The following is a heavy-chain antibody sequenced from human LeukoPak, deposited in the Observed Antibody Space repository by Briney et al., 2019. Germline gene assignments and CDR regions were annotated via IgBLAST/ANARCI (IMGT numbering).Heavy chain of an antibody. J-gene: IGHJ4*02. CDR2: IYNSGST. V-gene: IGHV4-39*01. D-gene: IGHD3-10*01. CDR3: ARHAYYGSKDFDY. CDR1: GDSISSSSYY. Sequence: SETLSLTCIVSGDSISSSSYYWGWIRQPPGTGLEWIGSIYNSGSTHYNPSLKSRVTISVDTSKNQFSLKLSSVTAADTAVYYCARHAYYGSKDFDYWGQRTLVTVSS.